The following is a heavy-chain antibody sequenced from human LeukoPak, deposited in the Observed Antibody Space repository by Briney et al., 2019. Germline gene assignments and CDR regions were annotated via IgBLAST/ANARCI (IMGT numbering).Heavy chain of an antibody. Sequence: GGSLRLSCAASGFSFSTYWMSWVRQTPEKGLEFVANINQDASVRNYMDSLKGRCTISRDNAKISVYLEINSLRADDTAVYYCARDPGSSSFDLWGQGALVTVSS. CDR3: ARDPGSSSFDL. V-gene: IGHV3-7*01. D-gene: IGHD6-13*01. J-gene: IGHJ4*02. CDR1: GFSFSTYW. CDR2: INQDASVR.